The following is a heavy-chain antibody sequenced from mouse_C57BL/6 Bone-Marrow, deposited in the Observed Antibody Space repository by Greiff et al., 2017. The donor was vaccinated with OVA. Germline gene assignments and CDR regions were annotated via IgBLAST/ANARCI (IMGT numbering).Heavy chain of an antibody. Sequence: VQLQQSGPELVKPGASVKISCKASGYTFTDYYMNWVKQSHGKSLEWIGDINPNNGGTSYNQKFKGKATLTVDKSSSTAYMELRSLTSEDSAVYYCARKITTVVATDGFAYWGQGTLVTVSA. CDR3: ARKITTVVATDGFAY. D-gene: IGHD1-1*01. CDR1: GYTFTDYY. V-gene: IGHV1-26*01. CDR2: INPNNGGT. J-gene: IGHJ3*01.